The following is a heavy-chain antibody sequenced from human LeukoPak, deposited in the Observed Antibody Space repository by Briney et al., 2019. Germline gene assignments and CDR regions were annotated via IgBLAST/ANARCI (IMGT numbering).Heavy chain of an antibody. Sequence: ASVKVSCKASGYTFTGNYIHWVRQAPGQGLEWMGWINPNSGGTNYAQKFQGRVTMTRDTSISTAYMELSRLRSDDTAVYYCARGFWFGGVIDHFDYWGQGALVTVSS. CDR2: INPNSGGT. D-gene: IGHD3-16*02. CDR1: GYTFTGNY. CDR3: ARGFWFGGVIDHFDY. J-gene: IGHJ4*02. V-gene: IGHV1-2*02.